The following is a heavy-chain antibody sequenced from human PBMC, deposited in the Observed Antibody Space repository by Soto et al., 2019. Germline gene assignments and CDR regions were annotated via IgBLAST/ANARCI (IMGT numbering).Heavy chain of an antibody. D-gene: IGHD3-22*01. Sequence: GGSLRLSCAASGFPFDAYVMHWVRQGPGKGLEWVSLITWDGGSTYYADSVKGRFTISRDNSENSLYLQMNSLRPEDTALYYCAKGNYYHSSGYYYFDHWGQGTLVTVSS. CDR1: GFPFDAYV. J-gene: IGHJ4*02. CDR3: AKGNYYHSSGYYYFDH. V-gene: IGHV3-43*01. CDR2: ITWDGGST.